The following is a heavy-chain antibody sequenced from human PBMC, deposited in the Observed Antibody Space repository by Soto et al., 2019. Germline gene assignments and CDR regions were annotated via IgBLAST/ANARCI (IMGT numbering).Heavy chain of an antibody. V-gene: IGHV5-51*01. CDR2: IYPSDSDT. J-gene: IGHJ5*02. CDR3: ARPFDSSGWYDP. Sequence: GESLKISCKASGYSFTSYWIGWVRQMAGKGLEWMGIIYPSDSDTRYSPSFQGQVTIAADKSISAAYLQWSSLKASDTAMYYCARPFDSSGWYDPWGQGTLVTDSS. CDR1: GYSFTSYW. D-gene: IGHD6-19*01.